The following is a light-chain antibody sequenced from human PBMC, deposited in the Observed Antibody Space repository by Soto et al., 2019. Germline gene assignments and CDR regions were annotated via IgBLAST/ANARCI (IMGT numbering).Light chain of an antibody. V-gene: IGLV1-44*01. CDR3: AVWDDSLDGVV. Sequence: QSVLTQPPSASGTPGQSVTISCSGSSSNIGDNTVNWYQQLPGTAPTLLIYSNDQRSSGVPDRFSGSKSGTSASLSISGLQSEDEADYYCAVWDDSLDGVVFGGGTKLTVL. J-gene: IGLJ2*01. CDR2: SND. CDR1: SSNIGDNT.